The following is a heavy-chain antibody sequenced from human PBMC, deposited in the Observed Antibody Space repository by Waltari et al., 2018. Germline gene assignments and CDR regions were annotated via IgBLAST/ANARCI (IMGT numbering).Heavy chain of an antibody. J-gene: IGHJ5*02. Sequence: HLAQSGAVVQKHCPSVQVSCRASLFAFTSYAISWVRRAAGQGLERMGWLIPNSGHTGDAQKFHGRVTMTRNTSISTAYMDLGSLRSDDTVLYYCARAGYGANWFDPWGQGNLVTVSS. CDR3: ARAGYGANWFDP. D-gene: IGHD5-18*01. CDR1: LFAFTSYA. V-gene: IGHV1-8*01. CDR2: LIPNSGHT.